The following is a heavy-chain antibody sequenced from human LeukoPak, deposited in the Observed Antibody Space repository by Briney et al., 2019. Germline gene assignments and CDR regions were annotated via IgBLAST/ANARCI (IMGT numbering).Heavy chain of an antibody. CDR3: ARDHPLLRAFDY. D-gene: IGHD3-9*01. CDR2: ISGSGGST. Sequence: TGGSLRLSCAASGFTFSSYAMSWVRQAPGKGLEWVSAISGSGGSTYYAESAKGRFTISRDNSKNSLYLQMNSLRAEDTAVYYCARDHPLLRAFDYWGQGTLVTVSS. CDR1: GFTFSSYA. J-gene: IGHJ4*02. V-gene: IGHV3-23*01.